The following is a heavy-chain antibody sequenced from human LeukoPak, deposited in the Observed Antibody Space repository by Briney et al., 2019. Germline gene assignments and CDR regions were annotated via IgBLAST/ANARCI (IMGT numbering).Heavy chain of an antibody. CDR3: AKGGTAMVPDAFDI. Sequence: GGSLRLSCAASGFTFSSYGMHWVRQAPGKGLEWVAFIRYDGSNKYYADSVKGRFTISRDNSKNTLYLQMNSLRAEDTAVYYCAKGGTAMVPDAFDIWGQGTMVTVSS. D-gene: IGHD5-18*01. J-gene: IGHJ3*02. CDR2: IRYDGSNK. CDR1: GFTFSSYG. V-gene: IGHV3-30*02.